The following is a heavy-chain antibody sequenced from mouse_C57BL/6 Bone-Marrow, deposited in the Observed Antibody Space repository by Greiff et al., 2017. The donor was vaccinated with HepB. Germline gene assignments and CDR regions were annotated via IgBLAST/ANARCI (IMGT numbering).Heavy chain of an antibody. D-gene: IGHD2-1*01. J-gene: IGHJ3*01. Sequence: VQLQQSGPELVKPGASVKISCKASGYTFTDYYMNWVKQSHGKSLEWIGDINPNNGGTSYNQKFKGKATLTVDKSSSTAYMELRSLTSEDSAVDYCARDYYFSFAYWGQGTLVTVSA. CDR3: ARDYYFSFAY. V-gene: IGHV1-26*01. CDR2: INPNNGGT. CDR1: GYTFTDYY.